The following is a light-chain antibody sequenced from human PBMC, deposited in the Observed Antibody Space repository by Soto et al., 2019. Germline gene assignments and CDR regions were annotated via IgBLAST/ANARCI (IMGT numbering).Light chain of an antibody. Sequence: QSALTQPASVSGAPGQPITISCNGTSSDVGGYNYVSWYQQHPGKAPKLIIYEVSNRPSGVSNRFSGSKSGNTASLTISGLQAEDEADYYCSSYTSSNVVFGGGTKLTVL. J-gene: IGLJ3*02. CDR2: EVS. V-gene: IGLV2-14*01. CDR1: SSDVGGYNY. CDR3: SSYTSSNVV.